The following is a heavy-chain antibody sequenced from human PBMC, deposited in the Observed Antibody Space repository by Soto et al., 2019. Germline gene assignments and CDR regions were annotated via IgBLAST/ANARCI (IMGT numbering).Heavy chain of an antibody. D-gene: IGHD3-22*01. Sequence: QVQLVQSGAEVKKPGASVKVSCKASGYTFTSYGISWVRQAPGQGLEWMGWISAYNGNTNYAQKLQGRVTMTTDTSTSTADMELRRLRSDDTAVYYCARYFYYYDSSGYYFDYWGQGTLVTVSS. CDR1: GYTFTSYG. CDR2: ISAYNGNT. CDR3: ARYFYYYDSSGYYFDY. J-gene: IGHJ4*02. V-gene: IGHV1-18*01.